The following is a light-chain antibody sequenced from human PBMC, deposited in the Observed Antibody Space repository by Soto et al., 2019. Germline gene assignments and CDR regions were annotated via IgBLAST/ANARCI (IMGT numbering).Light chain of an antibody. J-gene: IGKJ1*01. Sequence: DIQMTQSPSSLSASVGDRVTITCRASQTISSYLNWYQQKPVRAPKLLIYAASNLQSGVPSRFSGSGSGTDFTLTISSLQPEDFATYYCQQSYSTPRTFGQGTKVEIK. CDR2: AAS. V-gene: IGKV1-39*01. CDR3: QQSYSTPRT. CDR1: QTISSY.